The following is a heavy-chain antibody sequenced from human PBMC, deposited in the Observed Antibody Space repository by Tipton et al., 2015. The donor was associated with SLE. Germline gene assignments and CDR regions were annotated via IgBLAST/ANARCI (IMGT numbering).Heavy chain of an antibody. D-gene: IGHD6-6*01. CDR2: IYYSGST. J-gene: IGHJ4*02. V-gene: IGHV4-59*01. CDR1: GGSISSYY. Sequence: TLSLTCTVSGGSISSYYWSWIRQPPGKGLEWIGYIYYSGSTNYNPSLKSRVTISVDTSKNQFSLKLSSVTAADTAVYYCAGQYTSSSGWFDYWGQGMLVTVSS. CDR3: AGQYTSSSGWFDY.